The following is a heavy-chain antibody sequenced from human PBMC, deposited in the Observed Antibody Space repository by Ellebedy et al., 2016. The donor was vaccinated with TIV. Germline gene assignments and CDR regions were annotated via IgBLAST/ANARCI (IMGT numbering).Heavy chain of an antibody. V-gene: IGHV1-24*01. J-gene: IGHJ5*02. CDR3: ARVAAAGTDKGFDP. D-gene: IGHD6-13*01. CDR1: GYTLTELS. Sequence: ASVKVSCXVSGYTLTELSMHWVRQAPGKGLEWMGGFDPEDGETIYAQKFQGRVTITADESTSTAYMELSSLRSEDTAVYYCARVAAAGTDKGFDPWGQGTLVTVSS. CDR2: FDPEDGET.